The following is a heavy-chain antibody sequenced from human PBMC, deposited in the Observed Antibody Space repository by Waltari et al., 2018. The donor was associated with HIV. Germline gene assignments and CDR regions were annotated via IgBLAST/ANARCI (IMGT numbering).Heavy chain of an antibody. D-gene: IGHD2-2*01. J-gene: IGHJ6*02. CDR2: ISGSGGST. CDR3: AKYLTIPNYCSSTSCYWYGMDV. V-gene: IGHV3-23*01. CDR1: GFTFSSSA. Sequence: EVQLLESGGGLVQPGGSLRLSCPASGFTFSSSAMSWVPQAPGKGLEWVSAISGSGGSTYYADSVKGRFTISRDNSKNTLYLQMNSLRAEDTAVHYCAKYLTIPNYCSSTSCYWYGMDVWGQGTTVTVSS.